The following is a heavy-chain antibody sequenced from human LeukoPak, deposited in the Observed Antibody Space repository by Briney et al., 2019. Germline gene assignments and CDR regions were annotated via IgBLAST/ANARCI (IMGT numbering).Heavy chain of an antibody. J-gene: IGHJ4*02. V-gene: IGHV3-23*01. CDR1: GFTFRSYA. D-gene: IGHD2-2*01. CDR3: AKDGSSISCFPDY. CDR2: ISGSGGST. Sequence: GGSLRLSCAASGFTFRSYAMSWVRQAPGKGLEWVSAISGSGGSTYYADSVKGRFTISRDNSKNTLYLQMNSLRAEDTAVYYCAKDGSSISCFPDYWGQGTLVTVSS.